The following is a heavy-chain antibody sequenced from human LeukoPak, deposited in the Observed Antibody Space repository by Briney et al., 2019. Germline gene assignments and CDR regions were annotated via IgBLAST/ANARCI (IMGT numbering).Heavy chain of an antibody. Sequence: SETLSLTCTVSGGSLSSYSWSWIRQPAGKGLEWIGYIYYTGSTSYNPSLKSRATISIDTSKNLCSLKLRSVTAADTAVYYCAREYRWFDPWGQGTLVTVSS. J-gene: IGHJ5*02. CDR2: IYYTGST. D-gene: IGHD5-12*01. V-gene: IGHV4-59*01. CDR3: AREYRWFDP. CDR1: GGSLSSYS.